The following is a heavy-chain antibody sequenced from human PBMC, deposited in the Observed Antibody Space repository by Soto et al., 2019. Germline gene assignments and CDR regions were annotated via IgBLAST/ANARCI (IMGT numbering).Heavy chain of an antibody. J-gene: IGHJ4*02. CDR3: AKNLPVGGLCYWCPPAN. CDR2: ITEAGGGI. Sequence: VQLLESGGGFVQPGGSLKLPGVASGFSFGNSPLSWVPQAQGRGLEGVSAITEAGGGIYYATSVKGRFVVSRDNSKNTLFLEMNNLRVDDTATYYCAKNLPVGGLCYWCPPANWGQGVVVTVSS. CDR1: GFSFGNSP. D-gene: IGHD2-21*02. V-gene: IGHV3-23*01.